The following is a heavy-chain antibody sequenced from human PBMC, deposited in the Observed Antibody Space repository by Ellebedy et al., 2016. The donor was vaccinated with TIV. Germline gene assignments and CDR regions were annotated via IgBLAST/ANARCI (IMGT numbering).Heavy chain of an antibody. Sequence: GESLKISCASSGFTFSDYWMSWVRQAPGKGLEWVANINQDGSAKYYVDYVKGRFTISRDNAKNSLYLQMNSLRAEDTAVYYCAREETGSSSWYSDYWGQGTLVTVSS. CDR3: AREETGSSSWYSDY. D-gene: IGHD6-13*01. CDR2: INQDGSAK. CDR1: GFTFSDYW. J-gene: IGHJ4*02. V-gene: IGHV3-7*01.